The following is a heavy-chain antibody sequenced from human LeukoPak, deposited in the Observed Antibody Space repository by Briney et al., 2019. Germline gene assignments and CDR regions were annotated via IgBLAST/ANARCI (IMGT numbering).Heavy chain of an antibody. CDR1: GFTCSSYS. V-gene: IGHV3-21*01. CDR3: ARGPLAAAGDY. CDR2: IISSSSSI. Sequence: GGSLRLSCAASGFTCSSYSMNWVRQAPGKGLERVSSIISSSSSIYYADSVKGRFTISRDNAKNSLYLQMNSLRAEDTAVYYCARGPLAAAGDYWGQGTLVTVSS. J-gene: IGHJ4*02. D-gene: IGHD6-13*01.